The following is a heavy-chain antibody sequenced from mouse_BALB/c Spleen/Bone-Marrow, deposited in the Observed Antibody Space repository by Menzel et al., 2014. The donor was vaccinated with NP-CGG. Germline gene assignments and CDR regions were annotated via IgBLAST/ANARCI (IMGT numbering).Heavy chain of an antibody. D-gene: IGHD1-1*01. CDR2: INPDSSTI. CDR3: ARLYYYGNLFV. Sequence: EVQLQQSGGGLVQPGGSLKLSCAASGFDFRRYWMSWVRHAPGKGLEWIGEINPDSSTINYTQSLKDKFIISRDNAKNTLYLQMSKVRSEDTALYYCARLYYYGNLFVWGAGTMVTVSS. CDR1: GFDFRRYW. J-gene: IGHJ1*01. V-gene: IGHV4-1*02.